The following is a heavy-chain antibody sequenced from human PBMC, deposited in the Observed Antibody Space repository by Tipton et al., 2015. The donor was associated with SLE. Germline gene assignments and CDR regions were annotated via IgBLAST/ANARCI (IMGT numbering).Heavy chain of an antibody. Sequence: QSGAEVKKPGASVKVSCKASGYTFTSYDINWVRQATGQGLEWMGGFDPEDGETIYAQKFQGRVTMTEDTSTSTAYMELRSLRSDDTAVYYCASPSEGGGYDFDYWGQGTLVTVSS. J-gene: IGHJ4*02. D-gene: IGHD5-12*01. CDR2: FDPEDGET. CDR1: GYTFTSYD. CDR3: ASPSEGGGYDFDY. V-gene: IGHV1-8*02.